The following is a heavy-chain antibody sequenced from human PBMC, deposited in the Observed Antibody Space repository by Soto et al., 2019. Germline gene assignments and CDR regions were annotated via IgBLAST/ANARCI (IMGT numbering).Heavy chain of an antibody. CDR2: IYYSGST. V-gene: IGHV4-59*01. CDR3: ATDTSSSESSYYYGMDV. CDR1: GASITYYY. D-gene: IGHD6-6*01. Sequence: PSETLSLTCGVSGASITYYYWSWIRPPPGKGLEWIGCIYYSGSTHYNPSLSSRVSISVDTSKNQVSLKLSSVTAADTAVYYCATDTSSSESSYYYGMDVWGQGTTVTVSS. J-gene: IGHJ6*02.